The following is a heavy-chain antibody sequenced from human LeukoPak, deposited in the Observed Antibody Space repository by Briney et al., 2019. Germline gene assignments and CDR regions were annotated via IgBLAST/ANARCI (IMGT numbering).Heavy chain of an antibody. CDR1: GFTFSGSA. J-gene: IGHJ5*02. CDR2: IRSKSNNYAT. D-gene: IGHD5-24*01. CDR3: TRPLDGSNCFDP. Sequence: GGSLKLSCAASGFTFSGSAMHWVRQASGKGLEWVGRIRSKSNNYATAYSESVKGRFTISRDDSKNMAYLQLNSLKTEDTAVYYYTRPLDGSNCFDPWGQGTLVTVSS. V-gene: IGHV3-73*01.